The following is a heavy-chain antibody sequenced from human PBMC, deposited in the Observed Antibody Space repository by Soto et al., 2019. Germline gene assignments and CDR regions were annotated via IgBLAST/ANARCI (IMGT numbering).Heavy chain of an antibody. D-gene: IGHD5-18*01. CDR1: GGTFSIYT. Sequence: ASVKVSCKASGGTFSIYTISWVRQAPGQGLEWMRRIIPILGIANYAQKFQGRVTITADKSTSTAYMELSSLRSEDTAVYYCARDQLWSDDAFDIWGQGTMVTVS. CDR2: IIPILGIA. CDR3: ARDQLWSDDAFDI. V-gene: IGHV1-69*04. J-gene: IGHJ3*02.